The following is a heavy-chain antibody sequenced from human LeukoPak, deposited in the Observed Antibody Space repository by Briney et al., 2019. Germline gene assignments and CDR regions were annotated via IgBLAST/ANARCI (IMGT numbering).Heavy chain of an antibody. V-gene: IGHV4-39*07. CDR1: GGSISSSSYY. Sequence: SSETLSLTCTVSGGSISSSSYYWGCIRQPPGKGLECIGSIYYSGSTYYNPSLKSRVTISVDTSKNQFSLKLSSVTAADTAVYYCARVRRGAPDAFDIWGQGTMVTVSS. J-gene: IGHJ3*02. CDR2: IYYSGST. CDR3: ARVRRGAPDAFDI. D-gene: IGHD1-26*01.